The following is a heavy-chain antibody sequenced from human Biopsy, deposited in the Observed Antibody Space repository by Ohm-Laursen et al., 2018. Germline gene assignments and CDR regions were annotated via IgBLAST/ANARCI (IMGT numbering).Heavy chain of an antibody. D-gene: IGHD3-3*01. V-gene: IGHV4-59*08. CDR3: ARLGNFWNAEDGLDL. CDR1: DDSIRNFY. Sequence: SDTLSLTWTVSDDSIRNFYWTWIRQPPGQGLERIGHASYSGYTNYNPSLKSRVTISVDTSKNHFSLNLRSVTAADTAVYSCARLGNFWNAEDGLDLWGLGTMVTVSS. CDR2: ASYSGYT. J-gene: IGHJ3*01.